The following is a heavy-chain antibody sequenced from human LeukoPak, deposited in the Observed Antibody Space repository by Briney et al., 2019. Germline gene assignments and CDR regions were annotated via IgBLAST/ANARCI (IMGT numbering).Heavy chain of an antibody. D-gene: IGHD3-3*01. J-gene: IGHJ4*02. Sequence: GGSLRLSCAASGFTFSSYAMSWVRQAPGKGLEWVSAISGSGGSTYYADSVKGRFTISRDNSKNTLYLQMNSLRAEDTAVYYCAKRNYDFWSGYYRRAENHFDYWGQGTLVTVSS. CDR2: ISGSGGST. CDR1: GFTFSSYA. CDR3: AKRNYDFWSGYYRRAENHFDY. V-gene: IGHV3-23*01.